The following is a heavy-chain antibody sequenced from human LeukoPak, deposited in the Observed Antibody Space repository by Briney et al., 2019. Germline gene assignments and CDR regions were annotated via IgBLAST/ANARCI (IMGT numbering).Heavy chain of an antibody. J-gene: IGHJ4*02. D-gene: IGHD2-21*02. V-gene: IGHV4-59*01. CDR2: IYYSGST. CDR1: GGAISIDC. CDR3: AKFGFGGGHYYGFDD. Sequence: SETLSLTCTFSGGAISIDCWSWIRQPPGKGLEWIGHIYYSGSTNYNSSLKSRLTISVDPSKSQISLKLSSVSAADTAVYYCAKFGFGGGHYYGFDDWGQGTLVTVSS.